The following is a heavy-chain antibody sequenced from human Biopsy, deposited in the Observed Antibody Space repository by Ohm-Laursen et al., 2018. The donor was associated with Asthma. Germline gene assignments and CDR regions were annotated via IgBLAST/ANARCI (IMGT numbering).Heavy chain of an antibody. CDR3: ARAVDYSHYYGIDV. CDR1: GFTFNSAG. J-gene: IGHJ6*02. Sequence: ASVKVSCKTSGFTFNSAGITWVRQAPGQGLECMGWISVYNGNTKVAQKFQDRVTMITDTSTSTAYMELRSLRSDDTAVYFCARAVDYSHYYGIDVWGQGTTVTVS. V-gene: IGHV1-18*01. D-gene: IGHD3-10*01. CDR2: ISVYNGNT.